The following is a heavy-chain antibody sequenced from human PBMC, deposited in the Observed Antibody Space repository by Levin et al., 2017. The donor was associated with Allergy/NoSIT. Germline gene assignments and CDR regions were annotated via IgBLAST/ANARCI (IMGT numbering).Heavy chain of an antibody. CDR3: AKGLSNDRPHYFDS. Sequence: GESLKISCAASGFTFGNYALSWVRQAPGKGLEGVSAISGNGRKTYDTDSVKGRFTISRDNSKNTLYLQMNSLRSEDTALYYCAKGLSNDRPHYFDSWGQGTLVTVSS. CDR2: ISGNGRKT. V-gene: IGHV3-23*01. J-gene: IGHJ4*02. CDR1: GFTFGNYA. D-gene: IGHD2/OR15-2a*01.